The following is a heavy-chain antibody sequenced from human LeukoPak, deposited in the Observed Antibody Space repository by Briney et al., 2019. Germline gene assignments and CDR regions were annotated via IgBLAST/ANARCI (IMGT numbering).Heavy chain of an antibody. J-gene: IGHJ5*02. CDR2: ISWDGGST. Sequence: PGGSPRLSCAASGFTFDDYAMHWVRQAPGKGLEWVSLISWDGGSTYYADSVKGRFTISRDNSKNSLYLQMNSLRAEDTALYYCAKGRGSGSYYPWFDPWGQGTLVTVSS. V-gene: IGHV3-43D*03. D-gene: IGHD3-10*01. CDR1: GFTFDDYA. CDR3: AKGRGSGSYYPWFDP.